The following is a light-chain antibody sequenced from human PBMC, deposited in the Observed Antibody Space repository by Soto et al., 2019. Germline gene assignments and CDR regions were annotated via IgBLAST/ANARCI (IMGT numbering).Light chain of an antibody. J-gene: IGLJ2*01. Sequence: QSVLTQPPSASGTPGQRVTISCSGSSSNIGSNYVYWYLQVPGTAPRLLMYRASQRPSGVPDRFSGSKSGTSASLAISGLRSEDEADYYCAAWDDTLNGLVFGGGTKLTVL. V-gene: IGLV1-47*01. CDR1: SSNIGSNY. CDR2: RAS. CDR3: AAWDDTLNGLV.